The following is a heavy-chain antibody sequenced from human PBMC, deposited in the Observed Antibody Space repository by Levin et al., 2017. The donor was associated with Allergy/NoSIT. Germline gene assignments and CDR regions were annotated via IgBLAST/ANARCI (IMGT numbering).Heavy chain of an antibody. J-gene: IGHJ6*03. V-gene: IGHV4-61*02. D-gene: IGHD4-17*01. CDR1: GGSINSGGYY. CDR2: IDSSGST. CDR3: ARSPPRGYGDYHTRPIYYYHFYMDV. Sequence: SQTLSLTCSVSGGSINSGGYYWSWIRQTAGKELEWIGRIDSSGSTHYSPSLKSRVIMSLDASKNHFSLNLRSVTAADTAVYFCARSPPRGYGDYHTRPIYYYHFYMDVWGKGTTVTVSS.